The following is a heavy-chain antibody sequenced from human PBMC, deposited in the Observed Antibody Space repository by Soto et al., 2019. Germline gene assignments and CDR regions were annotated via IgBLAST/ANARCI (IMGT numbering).Heavy chain of an antibody. CDR3: ARYIAVTGNFDY. CDR2: IYYSGTT. D-gene: IGHD6-19*01. V-gene: IGHV4-39*01. CDR1: GGSISSSSYY. Sequence: QLQLQESGPGLVKPSETLSLTCTVSGGSISSSSYYWGWIRQPPGKGLEGIGNIYYSGTTYYNPSLKSRVTMSVDTSKNQFSLKLSSVSAADTAVYYCARYIAVTGNFDYWGQGTLVTVSS. J-gene: IGHJ4*02.